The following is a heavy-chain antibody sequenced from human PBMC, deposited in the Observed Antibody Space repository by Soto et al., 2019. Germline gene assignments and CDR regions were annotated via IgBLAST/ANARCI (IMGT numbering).Heavy chain of an antibody. CDR2: INAGNGNT. CDR1: AYTVTIYA. Sequence: ASVKISCKASAYTVTIYAMHWVGQAPEQRLEWMGWINAGNGNTKYSQKFQGRVTITRDTSASTAYMELSSLRSEDTAVYYCARDPPGYSSGWTSAFDIWGQGTMVT. J-gene: IGHJ3*02. CDR3: ARDPPGYSSGWTSAFDI. D-gene: IGHD6-19*01. V-gene: IGHV1-3*01.